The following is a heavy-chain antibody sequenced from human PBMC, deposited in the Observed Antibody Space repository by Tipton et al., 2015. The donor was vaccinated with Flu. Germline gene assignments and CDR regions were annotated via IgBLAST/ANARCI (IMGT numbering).Heavy chain of an antibody. CDR1: GFTFSSSW. Sequence: SLRLSCAASGFTFSSSWMNWVRQAPGKGLEWVANVKQDGGEKHYVDSVKGRFTISRDNARNSLYLQMNSLRAEDTAVYFCARDGPPYSPTSGWFDPWGQGTLVTVSS. CDR3: ARDGPPYSPTSGWFDP. CDR2: VKQDGGEK. J-gene: IGHJ5*02. D-gene: IGHD1-26*01. V-gene: IGHV3-7*01.